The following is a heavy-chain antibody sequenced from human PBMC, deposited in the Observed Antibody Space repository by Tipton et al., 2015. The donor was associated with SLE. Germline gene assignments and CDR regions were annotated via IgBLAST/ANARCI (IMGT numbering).Heavy chain of an antibody. D-gene: IGHD6-6*01. V-gene: IGHV3-30*04. Sequence: SLRLSCAASGFTFSSYAMHWVRQAPGKGLEWVAVISYDGRNKYYADYVKGRFTISRDNSKNSLYLQMNSLRAEDMALYYCAKDRGPRGGSSFDYWGQGTLVTVSS. CDR1: GFTFSSYA. CDR3: AKDRGPRGGSSFDY. CDR2: ISYDGRNK. J-gene: IGHJ4*02.